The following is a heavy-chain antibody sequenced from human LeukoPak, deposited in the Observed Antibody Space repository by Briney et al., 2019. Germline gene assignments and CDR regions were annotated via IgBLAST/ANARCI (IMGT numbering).Heavy chain of an antibody. D-gene: IGHD5-18*01. V-gene: IGHV3-74*01. J-gene: IGHJ6*03. CDR2: INTDGSST. CDR3: AKDSRGYSYGTSHYYMDV. CDR1: GFTFSSYW. Sequence: PGGSLRLSCAASGFTFSSYWMHWVRQAPGKGLVWVSRINTDGSSTSYADSVKGRFTISRDNSKNTLYLQMNSLRAEDTAVYYCAKDSRGYSYGTSHYYMDVWGKGTTVTVSS.